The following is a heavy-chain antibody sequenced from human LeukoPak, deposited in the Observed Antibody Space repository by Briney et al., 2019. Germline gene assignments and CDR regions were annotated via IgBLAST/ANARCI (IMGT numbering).Heavy chain of an antibody. CDR2: MNPHTGNM. CDR1: GYTFTSYD. D-gene: IGHD3-9*01. V-gene: IGHV1-8*01. J-gene: IGHJ4*02. CDR3: ARGLSTGYHSGFDS. Sequence: GASVTVSFKASGYTFTSYDINWVRQATGQGLEWMGWMNPHTGNMDYAQKFQGRVTMTSDTSISTAYMEVSSLRSEDTAVYYCARGLSTGYHSGFDSWGQGTLVTVSS.